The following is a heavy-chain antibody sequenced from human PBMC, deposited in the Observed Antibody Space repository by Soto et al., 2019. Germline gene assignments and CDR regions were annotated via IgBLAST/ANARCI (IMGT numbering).Heavy chain of an antibody. CDR2: MYNTGST. V-gene: IGHV4-59*01. J-gene: IGHJ6*02. Sequence: QVQLQESGPGLVKPSETLSLTCTVSGGSISRYYWSWIRQPPGKGLEWIGYMYNTGSTVYNPSFKIRVTISVDTYKNQFSLKLNSVTAADTAVYYCARDLWGYCGTDCYPLDVWGQGTTVTVSS. CDR3: ARDLWGYCGTDCYPLDV. D-gene: IGHD2-21*02. CDR1: GGSISRYY.